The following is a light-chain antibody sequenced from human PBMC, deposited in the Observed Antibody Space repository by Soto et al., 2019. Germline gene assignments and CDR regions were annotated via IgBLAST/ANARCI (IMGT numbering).Light chain of an antibody. V-gene: IGKV3-11*01. Sequence: EIVLTQSPATLSLSPGERATLSCRASQSVSSYLAWYQQKPGQAPRLLIYDASNRATGIPARFSGSGSGTDFTLTISILESEDFAVYYCQQRSNWPPITFGQGTRLEIK. CDR2: DAS. CDR1: QSVSSY. J-gene: IGKJ5*01. CDR3: QQRSNWPPIT.